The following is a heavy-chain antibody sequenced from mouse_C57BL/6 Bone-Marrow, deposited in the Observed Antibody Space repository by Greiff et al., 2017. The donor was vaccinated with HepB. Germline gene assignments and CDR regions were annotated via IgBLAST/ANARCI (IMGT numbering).Heavy chain of an antibody. CDR2: IYPRSGNT. CDR1: GYTFTSYG. CDR3: SSWPHYYGSSYWYFDV. Sequence: QVQLQQSGAELARPGASVKLSCKASGYTFTSYGISWVKQRTGQGLEWIGEIYPRSGNTYYNEKFKGKATLTADKSSSTAYMELRSLTSEDSAVYFCSSWPHYYGSSYWYFDVWGTGTTVTVSS. J-gene: IGHJ1*03. D-gene: IGHD1-1*01. V-gene: IGHV1-81*01.